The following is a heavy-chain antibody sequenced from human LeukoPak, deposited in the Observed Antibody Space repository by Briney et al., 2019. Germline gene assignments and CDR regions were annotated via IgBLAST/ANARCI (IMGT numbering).Heavy chain of an antibody. Sequence: GASVKVSCKASGYTYTSYGISWVRQAPGQGLEWMGWISADNGNTNYAQKLQGRVTMTTDTSTSTAYMELRSLRSDDTAVYYCARDGVTGYDFWSGYTRSFDPWGQGTLVTVSS. V-gene: IGHV1-18*01. D-gene: IGHD3-3*01. J-gene: IGHJ5*02. CDR1: GYTYTSYG. CDR2: ISADNGNT. CDR3: ARDGVTGYDFWSGYTRSFDP.